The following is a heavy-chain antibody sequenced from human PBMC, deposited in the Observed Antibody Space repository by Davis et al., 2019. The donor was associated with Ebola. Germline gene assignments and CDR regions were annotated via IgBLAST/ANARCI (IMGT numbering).Heavy chain of an antibody. D-gene: IGHD2-2*02. J-gene: IGHJ4*02. Sequence: PSETLSLTCTVSGGSISSGDYYWSWLRQPPGKGLEWIGYIYYSGSTYYNPSLKSRVTISVDTSKNQFSLKLSSVTAADTAVYYCAGLFRYQLLYGFDYWGQGTLVTVSS. CDR1: GGSISSGDYY. V-gene: IGHV4-30-4*01. CDR3: AGLFRYQLLYGFDY. CDR2: IYYSGST.